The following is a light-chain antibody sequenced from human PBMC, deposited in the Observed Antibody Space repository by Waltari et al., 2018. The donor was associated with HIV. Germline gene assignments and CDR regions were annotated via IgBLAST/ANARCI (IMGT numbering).Light chain of an antibody. V-gene: IGLV1-40*01. CDR2: GNS. CDR1: SSTIGAGYD. Sequence: QSVLTQPPSVSGAPGQRVTISCTGSSSTIGAGYDVPWYQQLPGTAPKLLISGNSNRPSGVPDRFSGSKSGTSASLAITGLLAEDEADYYCQSYDSSLSVWVFGGGTKLTVL. CDR3: QSYDSSLSVWV. J-gene: IGLJ3*02.